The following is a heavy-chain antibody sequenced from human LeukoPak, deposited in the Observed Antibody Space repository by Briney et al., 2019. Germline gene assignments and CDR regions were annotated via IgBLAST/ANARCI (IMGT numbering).Heavy chain of an antibody. J-gene: IGHJ4*02. CDR1: GFTFSNYA. D-gene: IGHD4-23*01. CDR2: ISGGGGST. V-gene: IGHV3-23*01. Sequence: GGSLRLSCAASGFTFSNYAMSWVRQAPGKGLEWVSAISGGGGSTYYADSVKGRFTISRDNSKNMLYLQMSSLRAEDTAVYYCAKAPTVITAHFDYWGQGTLVTVSS. CDR3: AKAPTVITAHFDY.